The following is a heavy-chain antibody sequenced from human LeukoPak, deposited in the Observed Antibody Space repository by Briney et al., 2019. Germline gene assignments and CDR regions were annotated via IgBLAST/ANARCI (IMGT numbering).Heavy chain of an antibody. V-gene: IGHV4-59*01. J-gene: IGHJ4*02. D-gene: IGHD2-2*01. CDR3: ARLGGPAAVDY. CDR1: GASIRSYY. CDR2: MYNSGST. Sequence: TPSETLSLTCTVSGASIRSYYWSWIRQPPGRGLEWIGYMYNSGSTYYNPSLKSRVTISGDTSKNQFSLKLTSVTAADTAVYYCARLGGPAAVDYWGQGTLVT.